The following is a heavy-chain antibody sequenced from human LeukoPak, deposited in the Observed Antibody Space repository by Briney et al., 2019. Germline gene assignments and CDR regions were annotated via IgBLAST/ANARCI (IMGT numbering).Heavy chain of an antibody. V-gene: IGHV3-30*18. CDR1: GFPFSSYW. CDR3: AKEGPTSQFDY. J-gene: IGHJ4*02. Sequence: GSLRLSCVASGFPFSSYWMTWVRQAPGKGLEWVAVISYDGSNKYYADSVKGRFTISRDNSKNTLYLQMNSLRAEDTAVYYCAKEGPTSQFDYWGQGTLVTVSS. CDR2: ISYDGSNK.